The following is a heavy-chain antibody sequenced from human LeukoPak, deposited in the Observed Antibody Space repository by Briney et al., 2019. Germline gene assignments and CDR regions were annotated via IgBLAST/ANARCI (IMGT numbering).Heavy chain of an antibody. CDR3: ARFYGDNGNWFDP. V-gene: IGHV4-34*01. J-gene: IGHJ5*02. D-gene: IGHD4-17*01. CDR2: INHSGST. CDR1: GGSFSGYY. Sequence: SETLSLTCAVYGGSFSGYYWSWTRQPPGKGLEWIGEINHSGSTNYNPSLKSRVTISVDTSKNQFSLKLSSVTAADTAVYYCARFYGDNGNWFDPWGQGTLVTVSS.